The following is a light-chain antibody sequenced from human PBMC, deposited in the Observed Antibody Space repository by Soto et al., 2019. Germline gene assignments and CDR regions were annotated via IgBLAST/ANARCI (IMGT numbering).Light chain of an antibody. CDR1: SSDIGAYNY. V-gene: IGLV2-14*01. CDR2: EVS. J-gene: IGLJ3*02. CDR3: TSYTSSTTVV. Sequence: SVLTQPASVSGSPGQSITISCSGTSSDIGAYNYVSWYQQKPGKAPKLLISEVSNRPSGISIRFSGSKSGNTASLTISGLQAEDEADYYFTSYTSSTTVVFGGGTKLTVL.